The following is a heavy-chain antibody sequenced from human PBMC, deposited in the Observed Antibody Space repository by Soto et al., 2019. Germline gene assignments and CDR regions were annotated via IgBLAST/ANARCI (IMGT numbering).Heavy chain of an antibody. J-gene: IGHJ4*02. CDR2: IYYSGST. Sequence: QVQLQESGPGLVKPSETLSLTCTVSGGSVSSGSYYWSWIRQPPGQGLEWIGYIYYSGSTNYNPSLKSRVTISVDTSKNQFSLKLNSVTAADTAVYYCARGSVQDYFDYWGQGTLVTVSS. CDR3: ARGSVQDYFDY. CDR1: GGSVSSGSYY. V-gene: IGHV4-61*01. D-gene: IGHD1-26*01.